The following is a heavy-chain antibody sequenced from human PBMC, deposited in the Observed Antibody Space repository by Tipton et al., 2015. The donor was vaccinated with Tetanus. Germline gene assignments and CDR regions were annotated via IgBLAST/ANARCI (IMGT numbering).Heavy chain of an antibody. D-gene: IGHD5-18*01. CDR1: GGSIRSDIYS. Sequence: LRLSFTVSGGSIRSDIYSWNWIRQPPGKGLEWLAYISSSGRTNSNYPLKSRITISQDTSKNQFYLQLSSVTAADTAVYFCARASQRTFEFWGQGTLVAVSS. V-gene: IGHV4-61*01. CDR3: ARASQRTFEF. J-gene: IGHJ4*02. CDR2: ISSSGRT.